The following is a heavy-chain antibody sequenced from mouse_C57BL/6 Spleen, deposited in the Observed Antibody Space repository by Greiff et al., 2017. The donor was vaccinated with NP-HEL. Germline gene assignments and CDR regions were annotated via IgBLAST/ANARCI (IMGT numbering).Heavy chain of an antibody. V-gene: IGHV1-53*01. CDR1: GYTFTSYW. J-gene: IGHJ3*01. CDR3: ARERYYGREGFAY. D-gene: IGHD1-1*01. Sequence: VQLQQSGTELVKPGASVKLSCKASGYTFTSYWMHWVKQRPGQGLEWIGNINPSNGGTNYNEKFKSKATLTVDKSSSTAYMQLSSLTSEDSAVYYCARERYYGREGFAYWGQGTLVTVSA. CDR2: INPSNGGT.